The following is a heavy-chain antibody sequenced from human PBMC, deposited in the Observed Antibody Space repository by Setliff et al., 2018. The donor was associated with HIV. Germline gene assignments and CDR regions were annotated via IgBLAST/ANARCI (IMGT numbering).Heavy chain of an antibody. V-gene: IGHV4-4*07. CDR1: GYSISSSYY. CDR2: IYTSGST. Sequence: SETLSLTCAVSGYSISSSYYWSWIRQPAGKGLEWIGRIYTSGSTNYNPSLKSRVTMSVDTAKNQFSLKLRSVTAADTAVYYCARQPGGNYYPAYSDYWGQGTLVTAPQ. D-gene: IGHD1-26*01. CDR3: ARQPGGNYYPAYSDY. J-gene: IGHJ4*02.